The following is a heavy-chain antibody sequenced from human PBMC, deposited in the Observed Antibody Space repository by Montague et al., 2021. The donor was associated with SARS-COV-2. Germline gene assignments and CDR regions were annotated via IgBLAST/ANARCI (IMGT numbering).Heavy chain of an antibody. CDR2: TYYRSRWSN. D-gene: IGHD1-26*01. J-gene: IGHJ4*02. CDR3: ARERWAVGVSFDY. CDR1: GDSVSSNSAT. V-gene: IGHV6-1*01. Sequence: CAISGDSVSSNSATWHWIRQSPSRGLEWLGGTYYRSRWSNDYAVSVRSRIIINPDTSTNQFSLQLSSATPEDTAVYFCARERWAVGVSFDYWGQGTPVTVSS.